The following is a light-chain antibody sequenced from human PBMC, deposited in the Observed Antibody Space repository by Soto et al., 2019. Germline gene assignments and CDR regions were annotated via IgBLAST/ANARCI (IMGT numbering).Light chain of an antibody. CDR2: DTF. V-gene: IGKV1-33*01. Sequence: DIQMTQSPSSLSASVGDRVTITCQAIHDIDNYLNWYQLKPGKAPKLLVYDTFNLKTGVPSRFSGSGSGTEFTLTISSLQSEDFAVYDCQQYNNWPPWTFGQGTKVEIK. CDR1: HDIDNY. J-gene: IGKJ1*01. CDR3: QQYNNWPPWT.